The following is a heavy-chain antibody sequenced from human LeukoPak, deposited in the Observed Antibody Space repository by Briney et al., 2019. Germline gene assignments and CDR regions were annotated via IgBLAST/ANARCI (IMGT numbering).Heavy chain of an antibody. V-gene: IGHV3-30*02. J-gene: IGHJ4*02. Sequence: GGSLRLSCAASGFTFSSYGMHWVRQAPGKGLEWVAFIRYDGSNKYYADSVKGRFTISRDNSKNTLYLQMNSLRAEDTAVYYCAKDLGFGGCYSYFDYWGQGTLVTVSS. D-gene: IGHD3-22*01. CDR2: IRYDGSNK. CDR1: GFTFSSYG. CDR3: AKDLGFGGCYSYFDY.